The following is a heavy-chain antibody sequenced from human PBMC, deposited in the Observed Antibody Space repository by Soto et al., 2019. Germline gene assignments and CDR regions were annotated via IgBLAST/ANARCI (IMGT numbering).Heavy chain of an antibody. CDR3: ARVPPWGNAAGDYYIQHYDS. V-gene: IGHV1-3*01. CDR1: GFTFTSYD. J-gene: IGHJ4*02. D-gene: IGHD3-10*01. Sequence: VASVKVSCKSSGFTFTSYDIHWLRQAPGQRPQWMGWINGGSGNTKYSQDFQGRVTFTRDTFATTAYLELSSLRSEDTAVYYCARVPPWGNAAGDYYIQHYDSWGQGTPVTVSS. CDR2: INGGSGNT.